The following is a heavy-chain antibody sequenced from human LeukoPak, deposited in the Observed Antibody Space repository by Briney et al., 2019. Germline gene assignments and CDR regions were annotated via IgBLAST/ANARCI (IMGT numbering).Heavy chain of an antibody. J-gene: IGHJ6*03. V-gene: IGHV3-9*01. CDR2: ISWNSGSI. Sequence: GGSLRLSCTASGFTFHDYGMHLVRQAPGKGLEWVSGISWNSGSIGYADSVKGRFTISRDNAKNSLYLQMNSLRAEDTALYYCAFFDMVRGVIYMDVWGKGTTVTVSS. D-gene: IGHD3-10*01. CDR1: GFTFHDYG. CDR3: AFFDMVRGVIYMDV.